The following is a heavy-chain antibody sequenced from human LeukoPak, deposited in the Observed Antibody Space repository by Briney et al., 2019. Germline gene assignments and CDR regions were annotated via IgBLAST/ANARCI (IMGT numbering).Heavy chain of an antibody. CDR2: INPNSGGT. Sequence: ASVKVSCKASGYTFTGYYMHWVRQAPGQGLEWMGWINPNSGGTNYAQKFQGRVTMTRDTSISTAYMELSRLRSDDTAVYYCARPAGYCSSTSCQYYFDYWGQGTLVTVSS. D-gene: IGHD2-2*01. V-gene: IGHV1-2*02. CDR3: ARPAGYCSSTSCQYYFDY. J-gene: IGHJ4*02. CDR1: GYTFTGYY.